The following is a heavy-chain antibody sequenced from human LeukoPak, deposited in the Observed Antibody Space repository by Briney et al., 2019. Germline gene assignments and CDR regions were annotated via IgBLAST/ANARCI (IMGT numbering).Heavy chain of an antibody. D-gene: IGHD1-26*01. V-gene: IGHV1-2*02. Sequence: ASVKVSCKASGYTFTDYYLHWVRQPPGQGLGGMGWINPNNGGTNYAQKFQGRVTMTRDTSISTAYMELSRLRSDDTAVYYCASLGSGSYLVDYWGQGTLVTVSS. J-gene: IGHJ4*02. CDR2: INPNNGGT. CDR3: ASLGSGSYLVDY. CDR1: GYTFTDYY.